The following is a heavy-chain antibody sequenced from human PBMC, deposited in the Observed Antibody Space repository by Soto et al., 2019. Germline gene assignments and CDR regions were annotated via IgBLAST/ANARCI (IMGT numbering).Heavy chain of an antibody. CDR1: GFTFSSYG. V-gene: IGHV3-30*18. Sequence: PGGSLRLSCAASGFTFSSYGMHWVRQAPGKGLEWVAVISYDGSNKYYADSVKGRFTISRDNSKNTLYLLMNSLRADDTAVYYCAKDAYSGSYYWFGPWGPGTLVTVS. D-gene: IGHD1-26*01. CDR3: AKDAYSGSYYWFGP. J-gene: IGHJ5*02. CDR2: ISYDGSNK.